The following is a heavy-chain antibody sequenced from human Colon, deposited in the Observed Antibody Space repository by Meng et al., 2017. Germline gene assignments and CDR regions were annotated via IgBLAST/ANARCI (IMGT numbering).Heavy chain of an antibody. J-gene: IGHJ5*02. CDR2: ISGSGGST. Sequence: VGSGGAVVTSGGSPRLSCVASGFVCIDAWMTWGRPAPGKGLEWVSAISGSGGSTYYADSVKGRFTISRDNSKNTLYLQMNSLRAEDTAVYYCAKDVDIAVALGWFDPWGQGTLVTVSS. V-gene: IGHV3-23*04. CDR1: GFVCIDA. CDR3: AKDVDIAVALGWFDP. D-gene: IGHD6-19*01.